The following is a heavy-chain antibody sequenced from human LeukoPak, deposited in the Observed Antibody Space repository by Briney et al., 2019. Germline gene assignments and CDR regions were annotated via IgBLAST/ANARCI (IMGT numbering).Heavy chain of an antibody. D-gene: IGHD2-8*02. CDR3: ATYRQVLLPFES. Sequence: GGSLRLSGAASGFTFSDYYMSWIREAPGKGLECVSYISSSGSTIYYADSVKGRFTISRDNAKNSLYMKMNSLRAEDTAIYYCATYRQVLLPFESWRQGPLVTVSS. V-gene: IGHV3-11*01. CDR1: GFTFSDYY. J-gene: IGHJ4*02. CDR2: ISSSGSTI.